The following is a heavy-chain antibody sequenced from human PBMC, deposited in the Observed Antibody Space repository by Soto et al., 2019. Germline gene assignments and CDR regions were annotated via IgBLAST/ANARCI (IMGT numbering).Heavy chain of an antibody. D-gene: IGHD3-10*01. J-gene: IGHJ6*02. CDR3: AKEGGYYGSGSYSVGENYYGMDV. Sequence: QVQLVESGGGVVQPGRSLRLSCAASGFTFSSYGMHWVRQAPGKGLEWVAVISYDGSNKYYADSVKGRFTISRDNSKNTLYLQMNRRRGEDTAVYYCAKEGGYYGSGSYSVGENYYGMDVWGQGTTVTVSS. V-gene: IGHV3-30*18. CDR1: GFTFSSYG. CDR2: ISYDGSNK.